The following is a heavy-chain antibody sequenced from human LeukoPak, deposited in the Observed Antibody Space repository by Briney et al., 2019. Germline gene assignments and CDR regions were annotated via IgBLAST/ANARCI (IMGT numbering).Heavy chain of an antibody. D-gene: IGHD2-15*01. Sequence: KASETLSLTCTVSGDSISSYYWSWIRQPPGKGLEWIGYIYYSGSTNYNPSLKSRVTISLDTSKNQFSLKLSSVTAADTAVYYCASAPPKRSSGLRGAYFDSWGQGSLVTVSS. CDR3: ASAPPKRSSGLRGAYFDS. J-gene: IGHJ4*02. V-gene: IGHV4-59*08. CDR2: IYYSGST. CDR1: GDSISSYY.